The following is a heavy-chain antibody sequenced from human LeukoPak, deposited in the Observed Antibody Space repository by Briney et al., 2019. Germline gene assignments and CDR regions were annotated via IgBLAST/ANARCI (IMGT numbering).Heavy chain of an antibody. D-gene: IGHD2-15*01. V-gene: IGHV3-48*01. CDR1: GFTFSTYS. CDR3: ARDGSSFHAFDI. J-gene: IGHJ3*02. Sequence: GGSQRLSCAASGFTFSTYSMNWVRQAPGKGLEWISYISSGSSTIYYADSVKGRFTVSRDNAKNSLYLQMNSLRAEDTAVYYCARDGSSFHAFDIWGQGTMVTVSS. CDR2: ISSGSSTI.